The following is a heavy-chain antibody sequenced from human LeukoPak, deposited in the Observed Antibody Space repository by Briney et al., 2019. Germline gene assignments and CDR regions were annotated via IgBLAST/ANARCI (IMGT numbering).Heavy chain of an antibody. CDR1: GYTFTSYY. CDR3: ARLVFGIAASHSFDY. CDR2: INPSGGST. J-gene: IGHJ4*02. V-gene: IGHV1-46*03. D-gene: IGHD6-13*01. Sequence: ASVKVSCKASGYTFTSYYMHWVRQAPGQGLEWMGIINPSGGSTSYAQKFQGRVTMTRDTSTSTVYMELSSLRSENTAVHYCARLVFGIAASHSFDYWGQGTLVTVSS.